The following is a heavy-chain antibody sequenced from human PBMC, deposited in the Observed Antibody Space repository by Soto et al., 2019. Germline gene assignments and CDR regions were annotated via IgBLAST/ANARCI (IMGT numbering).Heavy chain of an antibody. D-gene: IGHD3-10*01. V-gene: IGHV3-53*01. CDR2: IYSGGST. CDR3: ATMAIETRYYYYRMDV. CDR1: GFIVSSNY. Sequence: GGSLRLSCVASGFIVSSNYMSWVRQAPGKGLEWVSVIYSGGSTYYADSVKGRFTISRDNSKNTLSLQMNSLRAEDTAVYYCATMAIETRYYYYRMDVWGQGTTVTVSS. J-gene: IGHJ6*02.